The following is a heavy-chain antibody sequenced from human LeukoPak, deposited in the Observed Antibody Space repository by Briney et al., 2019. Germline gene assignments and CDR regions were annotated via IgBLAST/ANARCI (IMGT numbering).Heavy chain of an antibody. J-gene: IGHJ4*02. V-gene: IGHV4-38-2*02. Sequence: SETLSLTCAVSAYSISSGYYWAWIRQPPGRGLEWIGSIYHTGSTNYNPSLKSRVTISIDTSKNQFSLKLSSVTAADTAVYYCARDFREGSYYFDYWGQGTLVTVSS. CDR3: ARDFREGSYYFDY. CDR2: IYHTGST. CDR1: AYSISSGYY. D-gene: IGHD3-16*02.